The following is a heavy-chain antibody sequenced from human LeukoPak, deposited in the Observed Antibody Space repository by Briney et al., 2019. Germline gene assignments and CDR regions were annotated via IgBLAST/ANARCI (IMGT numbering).Heavy chain of an antibody. CDR2: ISGSGGST. V-gene: IGHV3-23*01. D-gene: IGHD6-19*01. J-gene: IGHJ4*02. CDR1: GFTLSSYA. Sequence: GRSLRLSCAASGFTLSSYAMSWVRQAPGKGLEWVSAISGSGGSTYYADSVKGRFTISRDNSKNTLYLQMNSLRAEDTAVYYCAKEGYSSGWYFDYWGQGTLVTVSS. CDR3: AKEGYSSGWYFDY.